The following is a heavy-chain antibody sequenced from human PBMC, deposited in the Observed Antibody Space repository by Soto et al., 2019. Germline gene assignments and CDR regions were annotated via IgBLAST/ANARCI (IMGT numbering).Heavy chain of an antibody. CDR1: GYTFTRYA. V-gene: IGHV1-18*01. J-gene: IGHJ6*02. CDR3: AMVDVYVTPSPQDV. D-gene: IGHD3-16*01. CDR2: INTYNGNT. Sequence: ASVKVSCKASGYTFTRYAIGWARQAPGQGLEWMGWINTYNGNTNYAQNVQGRVTLTTDTSTSSAYMELRSLRSNDTAIYYCAMVDVYVTPSPQDVWGQGTTVTSP.